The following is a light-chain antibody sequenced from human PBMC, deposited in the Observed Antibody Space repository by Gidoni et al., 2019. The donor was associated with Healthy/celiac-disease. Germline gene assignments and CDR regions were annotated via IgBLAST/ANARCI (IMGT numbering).Light chain of an antibody. Sequence: SYELTQPPSVSVSPGQTARITCSGDALPKQYAYWYQQKPGPAPVLVIYKDSERPSGLPERFSGSSSGTTVTLTISGVQAEDEADYYCQSADSSGTLVFGGGTKLTVL. J-gene: IGLJ2*01. CDR3: QSADSSGTLV. CDR1: ALPKQY. V-gene: IGLV3-25*03. CDR2: KDS.